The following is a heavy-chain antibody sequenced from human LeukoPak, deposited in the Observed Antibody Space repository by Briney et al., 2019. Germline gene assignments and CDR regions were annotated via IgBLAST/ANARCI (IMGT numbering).Heavy chain of an antibody. D-gene: IGHD5-12*01. CDR2: IYDSGST. CDR3: ARFLGDSLVATGFDY. J-gene: IGHJ4*02. Sequence: SETLSLTCTVSGGSIRSSYYYWGWIRQPPGKGLEWIGSIYDSGSTYYNPSLKSRVTISVDTSKNQFSLKLSSVTAADTAVYYCARFLGDSLVATGFDYWGQGTLVTVSS. CDR1: GGSIRSSYYY. V-gene: IGHV4-39*07.